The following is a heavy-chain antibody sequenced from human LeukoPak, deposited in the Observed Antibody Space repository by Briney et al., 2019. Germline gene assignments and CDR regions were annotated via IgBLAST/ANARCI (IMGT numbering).Heavy chain of an antibody. Sequence: GGSLRLSCAASGFTFSSYWMSWVRQAPGKGLERVANIKQDGSEKYYVDSVKGRFTISRDNAKNSLYLQMNSLRAEDTAVYYCTTLPRPSHYYYYYMDVWGKGTTVTVSS. V-gene: IGHV3-7*01. CDR2: IKQDGSEK. CDR1: GFTFSSYW. J-gene: IGHJ6*03. D-gene: IGHD1-14*01. CDR3: TTLPRPSHYYYYYMDV.